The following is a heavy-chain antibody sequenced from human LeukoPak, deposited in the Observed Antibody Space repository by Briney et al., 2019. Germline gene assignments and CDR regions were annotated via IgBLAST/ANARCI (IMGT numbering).Heavy chain of an antibody. CDR3: AREGTSMVRGVITHFDY. D-gene: IGHD3-10*01. J-gene: IGHJ4*02. CDR1: GYTFTGYY. CDR2: INPNSGGT. V-gene: IGHV1-2*02. Sequence: ASVKVSCKASGYTFTGYYMHWVRQAPGQGLEWMAWINPNSGGTNYAQKFQGRVTMTRDTSISTAYMELSRLRSDDTAVYYCAREGTSMVRGVITHFDYWGQGTLVTVSS.